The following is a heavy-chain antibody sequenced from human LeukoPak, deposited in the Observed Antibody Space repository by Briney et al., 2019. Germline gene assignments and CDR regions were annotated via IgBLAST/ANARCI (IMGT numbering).Heavy chain of an antibody. CDR3: ARIYYGSGAAFDY. CDR2: MNPNSGNT. CDR1: GYTFTSYD. J-gene: IGHJ4*02. V-gene: IGHV1-8*03. D-gene: IGHD3-10*01. Sequence: GASVKVSCKASGYTFTSYDINWVRQATGQGLEWMGWMNPNSGNTGYAQKFQGRVTITRNTSISTAYMELSSLRFGDTAVYYCARIYYGSGAAFDYWGQGTLVTVSS.